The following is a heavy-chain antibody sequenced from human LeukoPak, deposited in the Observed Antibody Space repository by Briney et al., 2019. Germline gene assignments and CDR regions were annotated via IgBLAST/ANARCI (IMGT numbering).Heavy chain of an antibody. V-gene: IGHV1-2*02. CDR1: GYTFTGYY. D-gene: IGHD6-19*01. CDR3: ARGGSAWDNPFDY. CDR2: INPTSGGT. J-gene: IGHJ4*02. Sequence: ASVKVSCKSSGYTFTGYYIHWVRQAPGQGLEWMGWINPTSGGTKYAQKFQGRVTMTRDTSISTAYMELSRLRADDTAVFYCARGGSAWDNPFDYWGQGTLVTVSS.